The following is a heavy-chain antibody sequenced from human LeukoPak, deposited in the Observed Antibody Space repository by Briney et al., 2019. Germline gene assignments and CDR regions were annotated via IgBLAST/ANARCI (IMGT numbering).Heavy chain of an antibody. V-gene: IGHV4-59*12. Sequence: SETLSLTCTVSGGSITSSFYWSWIRQSPGKGLEWIGYIYNSGGTKYNPSLKSRLTISVDTSKNQFSLKLSSVTAADTAVYYCARDNYYYDSSGSQPFDYWGQGTLVTVSS. CDR1: GGSITSSFY. CDR2: IYNSGGT. CDR3: ARDNYYYDSSGSQPFDY. J-gene: IGHJ4*02. D-gene: IGHD3-22*01.